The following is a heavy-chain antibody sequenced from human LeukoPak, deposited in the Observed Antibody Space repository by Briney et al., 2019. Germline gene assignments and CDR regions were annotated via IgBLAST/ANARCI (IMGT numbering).Heavy chain of an antibody. Sequence: SETLSLTCTVSGGSIRGGDYYWTWIRQRPGKGLEWIGYIYHSGRTFYTPSLKSRLTISVDTSKNRFSLILSSVTAADTAVYYCARGSDTMVRGAAPFDIWGQGTMVTVSS. CDR3: ARGSDTMVRGAAPFDI. J-gene: IGHJ3*02. D-gene: IGHD3-10*01. V-gene: IGHV4-30-4*08. CDR1: GGSIRGGDYY. CDR2: IYHSGRT.